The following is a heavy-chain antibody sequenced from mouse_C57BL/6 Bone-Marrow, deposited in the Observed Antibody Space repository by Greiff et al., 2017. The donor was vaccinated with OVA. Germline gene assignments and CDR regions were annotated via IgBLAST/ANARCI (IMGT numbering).Heavy chain of an antibody. CDR2: IHPNSGST. CDR1: GYTFTSYW. D-gene: IGHD1-1*01. V-gene: IGHV1-64*01. Sequence: QVQLQQPGAELVKPGASVKLSCKASGYTFTSYWMHWVKQRPGQGLEWIGMIHPNSGSTNYNEKFKSKATLTVDKSSSTAYMQLSSLTSEDSAVYYCARDPYYYGSSMSYWYFDVWGTGTTVTVSS. CDR3: ARDPYYYGSSMSYWYFDV. J-gene: IGHJ1*03.